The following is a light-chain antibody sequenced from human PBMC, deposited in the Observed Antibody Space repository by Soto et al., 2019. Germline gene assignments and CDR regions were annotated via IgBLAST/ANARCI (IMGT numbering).Light chain of an antibody. CDR3: QQYYSTPRT. CDR2: WAS. V-gene: IGKV4-1*01. J-gene: IGKJ2*01. Sequence: DIVMTQSPDSLAVSLGERATINCKSSQSVLYSSNNKNYLAWYQQKPGQPPKLHIYWASTRESRVPDRFSGSGSGTDFTLTISSLQAEDVAVYYCQQYYSTPRTFGQGTKLEIK. CDR1: QSVLYSSNNKNY.